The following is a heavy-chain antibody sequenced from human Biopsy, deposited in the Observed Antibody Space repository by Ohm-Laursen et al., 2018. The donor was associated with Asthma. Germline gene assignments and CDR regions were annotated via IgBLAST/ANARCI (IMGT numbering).Heavy chain of an antibody. D-gene: IGHD5-12*01. CDR1: GFMFRSFG. V-gene: IGHV3-30*18. Sequence: SLRLSCTATGFMFRSFGMHWVREAPGKGLEWVAVISYDGNHKFYEDSVKGRFTISRDNSKNTLYLQMNSLRTEDTAVYYCAKRRGYSGHDNDYWGQGTLVIVSS. CDR3: AKRRGYSGHDNDY. J-gene: IGHJ4*02. CDR2: ISYDGNHK.